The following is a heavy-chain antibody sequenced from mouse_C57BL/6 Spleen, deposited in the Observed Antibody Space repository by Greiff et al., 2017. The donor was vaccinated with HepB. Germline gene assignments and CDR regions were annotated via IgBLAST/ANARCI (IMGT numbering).Heavy chain of an antibody. Sequence: QVHVKQSGAELVRPGSSVKLSCKASGYTFTSYWMHWVKQRPIQGLEWIGNIDPSDSETHYNQKFKDKATLTVDKSSSTAYMQLSSLTSEDSAVYYCARGYYSNPEGFAYWGQGTLVTVSA. CDR2: IDPSDSET. V-gene: IGHV1-52*01. D-gene: IGHD2-5*01. CDR1: GYTFTSYW. CDR3: ARGYYSNPEGFAY. J-gene: IGHJ3*01.